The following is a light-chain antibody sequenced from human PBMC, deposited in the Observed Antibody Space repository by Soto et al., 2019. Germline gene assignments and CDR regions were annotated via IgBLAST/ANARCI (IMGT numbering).Light chain of an antibody. J-gene: IGKJ1*01. CDR1: QSISSY. Sequence: DIHMTQSPSSLSASVGDRITITCRASQSISSYLNWYQKKPGKAPERLIYAASSLQSGVPSRLSGSGAGTGFTLTIISLQPEDFAADYCQQSYGTPGTFGQGTKVDIK. CDR2: AAS. CDR3: QQSYGTPGT. V-gene: IGKV1-39*01.